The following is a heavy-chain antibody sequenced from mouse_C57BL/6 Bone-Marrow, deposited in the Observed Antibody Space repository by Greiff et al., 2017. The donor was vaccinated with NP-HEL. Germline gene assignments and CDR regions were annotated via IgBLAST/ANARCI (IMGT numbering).Heavy chain of an antibody. CDR1: GFNFSSYG. V-gene: IGHV5-6*01. CDR2: ISSGGSYA. D-gene: IGHD2-4*01. CDR3: ASPYDYDVAWLAY. Sequence: EVQGVESGGDLVKPGGSLKLSCAASGFNFSSYGMSLVRQTPDKRLEWVATISSGGSYAYYPDSVKGRFTISRDNAKNTQYLQMSSLKSEDTAMYYCASPYDYDVAWLAYWGQGTLVTVSA. J-gene: IGHJ3*01.